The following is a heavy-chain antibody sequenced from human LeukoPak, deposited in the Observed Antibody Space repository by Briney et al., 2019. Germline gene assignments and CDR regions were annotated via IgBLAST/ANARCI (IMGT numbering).Heavy chain of an antibody. V-gene: IGHV3-74*01. D-gene: IGHD3-3*01. J-gene: IGHJ6*03. Sequence: GGSLRLSCAASGFTFSGYWMHWVRQAPGKGLVWVSRINSDGSSTSYADSVKGRFTISRDNAKNTLYLQMNSLRAEDTAVDYCARVRPGVFRSHMDVWGKGTTVTVSS. CDR3: ARVRPGVFRSHMDV. CDR1: GFTFSGYW. CDR2: INSDGSST.